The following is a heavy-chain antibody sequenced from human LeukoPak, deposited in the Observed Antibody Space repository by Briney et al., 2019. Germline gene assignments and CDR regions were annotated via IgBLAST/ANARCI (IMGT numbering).Heavy chain of an antibody. V-gene: IGHV3-21*01. CDR3: ARVSIFGVLFANDY. CDR2: ITSGGDYM. D-gene: IGHD3-3*01. J-gene: IGHJ4*02. Sequence: GGSLRLSCAASGFTFGGYTMSWVRQTPGKGLQWVSTITSGGDYMYYADPVKGRFTISRDDSKNSLYLHMNSLRAEDTAVYYCARVSIFGVLFANDYWGQGTVVTVSS. CDR1: GFTFGGYT.